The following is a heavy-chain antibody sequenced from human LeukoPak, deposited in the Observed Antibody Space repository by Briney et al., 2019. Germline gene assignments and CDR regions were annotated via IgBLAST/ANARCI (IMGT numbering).Heavy chain of an antibody. V-gene: IGHV4-59*01. Sequence: SETLSLTCTVSGGSISSYYWSWIRQPPGKGLERIGYIYYSGSTNYNPSLKSRVTISVDTSKNQFSLKLSSVTAADTAVYYCAASMVRGVITFDPWGQGTLVTVSS. CDR2: IYYSGST. CDR1: GGSISSYY. J-gene: IGHJ5*02. CDR3: AASMVRGVITFDP. D-gene: IGHD3-10*01.